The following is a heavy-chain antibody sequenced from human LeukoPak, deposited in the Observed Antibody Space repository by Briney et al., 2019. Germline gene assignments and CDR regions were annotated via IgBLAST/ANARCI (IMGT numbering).Heavy chain of an antibody. Sequence: SETLSLTCTVSGGSISSYYWSWIRQPPGKGLEWIGYIYYSGSTSYNPSLKSRVTISVDTSKKQFSLKLSSVTAADAAVYYCARGRYHFDYWGQGTLVTVSS. CDR3: ARGRYHFDY. CDR2: IYYSGST. J-gene: IGHJ4*02. CDR1: GGSISSYY. D-gene: IGHD3-9*01. V-gene: IGHV4-59*08.